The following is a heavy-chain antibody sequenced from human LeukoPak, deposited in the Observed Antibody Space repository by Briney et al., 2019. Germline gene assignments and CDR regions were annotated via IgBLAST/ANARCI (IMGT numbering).Heavy chain of an antibody. Sequence: PSETLSLTCTVSGDSINDYYWTWIRQPPGKRLKWIGYIYYSGTTTYNPSLGSRVTISLDTSKNQFSLTLTSVTAADTAVYYCARRFCSSAGCHRTFNYFDPWGQGILVTVSS. D-gene: IGHD2-2*01. V-gene: IGHV4-59*12. CDR3: ARRFCSSAGCHRTFNYFDP. CDR1: GDSINDYY. J-gene: IGHJ5*02. CDR2: IYYSGTT.